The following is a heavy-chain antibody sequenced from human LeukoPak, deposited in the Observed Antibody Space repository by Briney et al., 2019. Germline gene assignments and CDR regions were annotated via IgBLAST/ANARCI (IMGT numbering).Heavy chain of an antibody. V-gene: IGHV3-23*01. CDR3: AKDLWASTKVTGTYRLADS. CDR2: IGGSDGST. CDR1: GFTFSSYS. J-gene: IGHJ4*02. D-gene: IGHD1-1*01. Sequence: GGSLRLSCAASGFTFSSYSMSWVRQAPGKGLEWVSAIGGSDGSTYYTDSVKGRFTISRDNSKNTMYLQMNSLRGEDTAVYYCAKDLWASTKVTGTYRLADSWGQGTLVTVSS.